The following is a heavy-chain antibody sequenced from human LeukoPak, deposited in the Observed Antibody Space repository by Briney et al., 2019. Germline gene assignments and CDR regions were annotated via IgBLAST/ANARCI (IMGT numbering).Heavy chain of an antibody. CDR3: AIGPQLLSGPAFDI. J-gene: IGHJ3*02. D-gene: IGHD2-2*01. CDR2: INHSGST. CDR1: GGSFSGYY. Sequence: SETLSLTCAVYGGSFSGYYWSWIRQPPGKGLEWIGEINHSGSTNYNPSLKSRVTISVDTSKNQFSLKLSSVTAADTAVYYCAIGPQLLSGPAFDIWGQGTMVTVSS. V-gene: IGHV4-34*01.